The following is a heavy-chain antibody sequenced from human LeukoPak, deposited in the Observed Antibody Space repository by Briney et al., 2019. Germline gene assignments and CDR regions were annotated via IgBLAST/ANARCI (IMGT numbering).Heavy chain of an antibody. CDR1: GFSVSSNY. V-gene: IGHV3-53*01. CDR2: IYSGGST. Sequence: GGSLRLSCAASGFSVSSNYMSWVRQAPGKGLEWVSVIYSGGSTYYADSVKGRLTISRDNSKNTLYLQMKSLRAEDTAVYYCARTDETAPAEDFQHWGQGTLVTVSS. J-gene: IGHJ1*01. CDR3: ARTDETAPAEDFQH. D-gene: IGHD2-21*02.